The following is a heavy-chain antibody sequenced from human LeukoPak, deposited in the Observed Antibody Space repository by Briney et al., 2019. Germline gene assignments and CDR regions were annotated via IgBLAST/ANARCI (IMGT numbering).Heavy chain of an antibody. V-gene: IGHV4-34*01. J-gene: IGHJ6*02. D-gene: IGHD3-10*01. CDR2: INHSGST. CDR3: ARGKPMVRGDTRGYYGMDV. Sequence: SETLSLTCAVYGGSFSGYYWSWIRQPPGKGLEWIGEINHSGSTNYNPSLKSRVTISVDTSKNQFSLKLSSVTAADTAVYYCARGKPMVRGDTRGYYGMDVWGQGTTVTVSS. CDR1: GGSFSGYY.